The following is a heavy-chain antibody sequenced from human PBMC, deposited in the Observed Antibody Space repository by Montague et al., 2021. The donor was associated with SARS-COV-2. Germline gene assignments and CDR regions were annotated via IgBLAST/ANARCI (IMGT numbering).Heavy chain of an antibody. V-gene: IGHV4-39*01. CDR2: YRYGGTS. D-gene: IGHD1-1*01. J-gene: IGHJ2*01. CDR1: SGSISNDIYY. Sequence: SETLSLTCTVSSGSISNDIYYWGWIRQPPGKGPEWIGGYRYGGTSYYNPSLKSRVTISIDTSQNQCSLKMTAVTAADTAVYFCARQDIQLRFDLWGRGTLVTVSS. CDR3: ARQDIQLRFDL.